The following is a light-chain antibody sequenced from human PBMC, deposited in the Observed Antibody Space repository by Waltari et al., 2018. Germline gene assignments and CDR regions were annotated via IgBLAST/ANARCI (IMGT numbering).Light chain of an antibody. V-gene: IGKV1-39*01. CDR3: QQSYSTLFT. J-gene: IGKJ4*01. CDR2: AAS. CDR1: QSISSY. Sequence: DIQMTQPPSSLSASVGDRVTITCRASQSISSYLNWYQQKPGKAPKLLIYAASSLQSGVPSMFSGSGSGTDFTLTISSLQPEDFATYYCQQSYSTLFTFGGGTKVEIK.